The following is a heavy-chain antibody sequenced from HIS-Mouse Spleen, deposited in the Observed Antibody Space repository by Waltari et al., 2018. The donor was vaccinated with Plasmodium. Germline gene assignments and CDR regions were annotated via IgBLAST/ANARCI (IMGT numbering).Heavy chain of an antibody. Sequence: QVQLVESGGGVVQPGRSLRLSWAAAGFTFKSYAMHWVRQAPGKGLEWVAVISYDGSNKYYADSVKGRFTISRDNSKNTLYLQMNSLRAEDTAVYYCARDRRLAFDYWGQGTLVTVSS. V-gene: IGHV3-30-3*01. CDR1: GFTFKSYA. J-gene: IGHJ4*02. CDR3: ARDRRLAFDY. CDR2: ISYDGSNK. D-gene: IGHD2-15*01.